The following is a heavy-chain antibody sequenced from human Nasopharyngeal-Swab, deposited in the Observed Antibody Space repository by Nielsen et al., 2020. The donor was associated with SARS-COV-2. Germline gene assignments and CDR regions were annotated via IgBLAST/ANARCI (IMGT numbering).Heavy chain of an antibody. CDR2: INAGNGNT. J-gene: IGHJ5*02. CDR3: ARSQNYYGSGSYSLEWFDP. D-gene: IGHD3-10*01. CDR1: GYTFTSYA. Sequence: VKVSCKASGYTFTSYAMHWVRQAPGQRLEWMGWINAGNGNTKYSQKFQGRVTITRDTSASTAYMELSSLRSEDTAVYYCARSQNYYGSGSYSLEWFDPWGQGTLVTVSS. V-gene: IGHV1-3*01.